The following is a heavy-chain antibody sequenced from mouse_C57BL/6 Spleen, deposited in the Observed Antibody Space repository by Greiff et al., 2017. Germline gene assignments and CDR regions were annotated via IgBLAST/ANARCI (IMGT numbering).Heavy chain of an antibody. Sequence: EVKLVESGPELVKPGASVKISCKASGYSFTDYTMNWVKQSHGKSLEWIGVINPNYGTTSYNQKFKGKDTLTVDQSSSTDYMQLNSLTSEDSAVYDCARSGTDYYYAMGYWGQGTSVTVSS. CDR3: ARSGTDYYYAMGY. V-gene: IGHV1-39*01. D-gene: IGHD2-13*01. CDR2: INPNYGTT. CDR1: GYSFTDYT. J-gene: IGHJ4*01.